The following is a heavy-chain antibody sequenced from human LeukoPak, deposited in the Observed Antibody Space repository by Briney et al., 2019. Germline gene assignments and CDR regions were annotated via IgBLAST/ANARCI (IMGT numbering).Heavy chain of an antibody. CDR1: GCTFSSYA. CDR3: ASPKVVVTAIQPGFDY. Sequence: ASVKVSCKASGCTFSSYAISWVRQAPGQGLEWMGGIIPIFGTANYAQKFQGRVTITADESTSTAYMELSSLRSEDTAVYYCASPKVVVTAIQPGFDYWGQGTLVTVSS. D-gene: IGHD2-21*02. CDR2: IIPIFGTA. J-gene: IGHJ4*02. V-gene: IGHV1-69*13.